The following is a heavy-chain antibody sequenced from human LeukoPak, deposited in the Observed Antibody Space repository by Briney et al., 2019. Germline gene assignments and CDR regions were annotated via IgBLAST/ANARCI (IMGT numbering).Heavy chain of an antibody. D-gene: IGHD3-10*01. CDR1: GDSVSSNSAA. CDR3: ARTRSGSPPRYYYYYYMDV. V-gene: IGHV6-1*01. Sequence: SQTLSLTCAISGDSVSSNSAAWNWIRQSPSRGLEWLGRTYYRSKWYNDYAVSVKSRITINPDTSKNQFSLQLNSVTPEDTAVYYCARTRSGSPPRYYYYYYMDVWGKGTTVTISS. CDR2: TYYRSKWYN. J-gene: IGHJ6*03.